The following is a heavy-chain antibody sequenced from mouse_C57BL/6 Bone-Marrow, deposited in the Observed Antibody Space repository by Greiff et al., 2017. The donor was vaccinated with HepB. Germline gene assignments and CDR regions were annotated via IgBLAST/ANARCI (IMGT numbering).Heavy chain of an antibody. CDR1: GFSFNTYA. CDR2: IRSKSNNYAT. CDR3: VFSNLGMDY. J-gene: IGHJ4*01. D-gene: IGHD2-5*01. V-gene: IGHV10-1*01. Sequence: EVNLVESGGGLVQPKGSLKLSCAASGFSFNTYAMNWVRQAPGKGLEWVARIRSKSNNYATYYADSVKDRFTISRDDSESMLYLQMNNLKTEDTAMYYCVFSNLGMDYWGQGTSVTVSS.